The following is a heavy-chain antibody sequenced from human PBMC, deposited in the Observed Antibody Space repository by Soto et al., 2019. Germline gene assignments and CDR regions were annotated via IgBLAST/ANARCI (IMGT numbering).Heavy chain of an antibody. Sequence: GGSLRLSCAASGFTFSSYAMSWVRQAPGKGLEWVSAISGSGGSTYYADSVKGRFTISRDNSKNTLYLQMNSLRAEDTAVYYCAKDTFGGETLGWYYYYGMDVWGQGTTVTVSS. CDR3: AKDTFGGETLGWYYYYGMDV. CDR1: GFTFSSYA. V-gene: IGHV3-23*01. J-gene: IGHJ6*02. D-gene: IGHD3-16*01. CDR2: ISGSGGST.